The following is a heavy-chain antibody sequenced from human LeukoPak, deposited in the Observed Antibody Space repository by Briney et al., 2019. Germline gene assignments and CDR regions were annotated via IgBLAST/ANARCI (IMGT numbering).Heavy chain of an antibody. Sequence: PSGTLSLTCIVSGGSISSLNLWSWLRQPPGKGLEWIGEMYPGGTTNFNPSLKSRVTILIDKSKNQLSLQLTSVTAADTAVYYCAGLEGRYSTDWSYFFDYWGQGTLVTVSS. J-gene: IGHJ4*02. CDR2: MYPGGTT. CDR1: GGSISSLNL. V-gene: IGHV4-4*02. D-gene: IGHD6-19*01. CDR3: AGLEGRYSTDWSYFFDY.